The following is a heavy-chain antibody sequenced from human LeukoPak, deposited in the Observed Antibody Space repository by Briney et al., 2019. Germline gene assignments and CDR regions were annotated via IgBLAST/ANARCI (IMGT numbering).Heavy chain of an antibody. CDR2: IYSSGSA. D-gene: IGHD3-22*01. Sequence: PSETLSLTCTVSGASINNNFWTWIRQPPGKGLEWIGYIYSSGSANYNPSLKSRVIISGDTSKNQISLNLTSVTAADTAVYSCARHRDYYDTWGHGTLVTVSS. CDR3: ARHRDYYDT. J-gene: IGHJ4*01. CDR1: GASINNNF. V-gene: IGHV4-59*08.